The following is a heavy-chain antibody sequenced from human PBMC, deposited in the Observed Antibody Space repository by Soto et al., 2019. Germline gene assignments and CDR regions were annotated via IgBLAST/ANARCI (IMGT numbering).Heavy chain of an antibody. J-gene: IGHJ4*02. CDR1: GGSVSSGSYY. Sequence: QVQLQESGPGLVKPSETLSLTCTVSGGSVSSGSYYWRWIRQPPGKGLDWIGYIYSRWSTSYNSSLKRRVTISADTAKNQSSLTLRSVTAADTAVYYCARDGDGYNYWGQGTLVTVSS. V-gene: IGHV4-61*01. CDR2: IYSRWST. CDR3: ARDGDGYNY. D-gene: IGHD5-12*01.